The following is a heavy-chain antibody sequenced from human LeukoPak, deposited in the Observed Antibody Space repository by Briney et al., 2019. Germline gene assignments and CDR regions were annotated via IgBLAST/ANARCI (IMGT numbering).Heavy chain of an antibody. CDR1: GGSISSYY. D-gene: IGHD3-22*01. CDR2: IYTSGST. Sequence: KPSETLSLTCTVSGGSISSYYWSWIRQPAGKGLEWIGRIYTSGSTNYNPSLKSRVTISVDTSKNQFSLKLSSVTAADTAVYYCAREGYYYDSSGYGYWGQGTLVTVSS. J-gene: IGHJ4*02. V-gene: IGHV4-4*07. CDR3: AREGYYYDSSGYGY.